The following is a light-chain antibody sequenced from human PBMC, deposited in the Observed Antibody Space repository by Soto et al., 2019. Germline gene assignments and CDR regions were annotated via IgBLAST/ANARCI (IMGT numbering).Light chain of an antibody. CDR3: QHYNSYSEFT. V-gene: IGKV1-5*03. Sequence: DIQMTQSPSTLSASIGDRVTITCRASQSINTWLAWYQQKPGKAPKLLIYKASTLESGVPSRFSGSGSGTEFTLTIGCLQLDDFATYYCQHYNSYSEFTFGPGTKVDI. J-gene: IGKJ3*01. CDR1: QSINTW. CDR2: KAS.